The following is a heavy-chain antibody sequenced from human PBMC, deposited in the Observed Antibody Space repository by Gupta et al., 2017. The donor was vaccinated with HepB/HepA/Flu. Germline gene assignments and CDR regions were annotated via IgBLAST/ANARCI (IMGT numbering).Heavy chain of an antibody. D-gene: IGHD6-19*01. CDR1: SWSISSGGYY. Sequence: QVQLQESGPGLVKPSQTLSLTCTVSSWSISSGGYYWTWICQLAGKGLEWIGYIHYSGSTYYSASLKSRTIISIDTSKNQFSLNLSYVTAADTTVYYCARDVAVHGTGSTDGFDIWGEWTGVTVSS. CDR2: IHYSGST. V-gene: IGHV4-31*03. J-gene: IGHJ3*02. CDR3: ARDVAVHGTGSTDGFDI.